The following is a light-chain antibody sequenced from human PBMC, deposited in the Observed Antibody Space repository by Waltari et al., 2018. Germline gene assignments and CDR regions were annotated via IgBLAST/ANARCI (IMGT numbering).Light chain of an antibody. J-gene: IGKJ1*01. CDR2: GAS. Sequence: EIVLTQSPGTLSLSPGERATLSCSASQSVSSSYLAWYQQKAGQAPRLLIYGASSRATGIPDRFSGSGSGTDFTLAISRLEPEDFAVYYCQHYGSSLWTFGQGTKVEIK. CDR1: QSVSSSY. CDR3: QHYGSSLWT. V-gene: IGKV3-20*01.